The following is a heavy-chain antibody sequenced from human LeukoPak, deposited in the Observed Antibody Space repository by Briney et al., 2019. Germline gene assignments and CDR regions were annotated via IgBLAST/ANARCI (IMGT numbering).Heavy chain of an antibody. CDR2: IIPIFGTA. CDR3: VRDRGGYDSYYYYYMDV. D-gene: IGHD5-12*01. V-gene: IGHV1-69*05. J-gene: IGHJ6*03. Sequence: SVKVSCKASGGTFSSYAISWVRQAPGQGLEWMGGIIPIFGTANYAQKFQGRVTITTDESTSTAYMELSSLRSEDTAVYYCVRDRGGYDSYYYYYMDVWGKGTTVTVSS. CDR1: GGTFSSYA.